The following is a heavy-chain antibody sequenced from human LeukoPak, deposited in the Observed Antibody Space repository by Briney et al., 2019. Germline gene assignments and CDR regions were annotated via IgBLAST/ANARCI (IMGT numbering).Heavy chain of an antibody. J-gene: IGHJ4*02. CDR1: GFTFSSYG. CDR2: IRYDGTNK. D-gene: IGHD2-15*01. Sequence: GGSLRLSCAASGFTFSSYGMHWVRQAPGKGLEWVAFIRYDGTNKYYADSVKGRFTISRDNSKNTLYLQMNSLRAEDTALYYCARGSLVVVATQFDYWGQGTLVTVSS. V-gene: IGHV3-30*02. CDR3: ARGSLVVVATQFDY.